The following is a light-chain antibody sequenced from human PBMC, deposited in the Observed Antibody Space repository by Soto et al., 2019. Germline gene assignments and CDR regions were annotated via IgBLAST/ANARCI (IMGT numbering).Light chain of an antibody. J-gene: IGLJ1*01. CDR3: TSYTTSSTYV. CDR2: DVS. Sequence: QSALTQPASVSGSPGQSITISCTGTSSDVDGYNFVSWYQHHPGKAPKLIIYDVSNRPSGVSSRFSGFKSGNTASLTVSGLQAEDEADYYCTSYTTSSTYVFGTGTKVTVL. CDR1: SSDVDGYNF. V-gene: IGLV2-14*03.